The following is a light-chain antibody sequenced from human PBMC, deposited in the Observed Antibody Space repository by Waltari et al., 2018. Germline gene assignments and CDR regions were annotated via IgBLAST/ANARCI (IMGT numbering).Light chain of an antibody. CDR2: GAS. CDR3: QKYEALPAT. J-gene: IGKJ1*01. Sequence: IVLTQSPGTLSLSPGARAPLSCRASQSVGRYLAWYQQKPGQAPRLLIYGASTRATGIPDRFSGSGSGTDFSLIISRLEPEDFAVYFCQKYEALPATFGQGTKVEIK. V-gene: IGKV3-20*01. CDR1: QSVGRY.